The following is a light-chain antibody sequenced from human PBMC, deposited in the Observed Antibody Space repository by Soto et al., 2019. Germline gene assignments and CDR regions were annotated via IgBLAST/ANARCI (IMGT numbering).Light chain of an antibody. J-gene: IGKJ1*01. CDR3: QQYGSLPKT. V-gene: IGKV3-20*01. CDR2: GTS. Sequence: ETVMTQSPATLSVSPGERATLSCWASQSVNSNLAWYQQKLGQAPRVLIYGTSSRASGIPDRFSGSGSGTDFTLNISRLAREDFAVYYCQQYGSLPKTFGQGTKVDIK. CDR1: QSVNSN.